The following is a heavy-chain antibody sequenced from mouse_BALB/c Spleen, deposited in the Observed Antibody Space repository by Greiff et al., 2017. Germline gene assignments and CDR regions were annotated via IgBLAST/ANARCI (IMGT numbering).Heavy chain of an antibody. CDR1: GYSITSGYY. CDR3: ATNWDYAMDY. Sequence: EVHLVESGPGLVKPSQSLSLTCSVTGYSITSGYYWNWIRQFPGNKLEWMGYISYDGSNNYNPSLKNRISITRDTSKNQFFLKLNSVTTEDTATYYCATNWDYAMDYWGQGTSVTVSS. CDR2: ISYDGSN. V-gene: IGHV3-6*02. J-gene: IGHJ4*01. D-gene: IGHD4-1*01.